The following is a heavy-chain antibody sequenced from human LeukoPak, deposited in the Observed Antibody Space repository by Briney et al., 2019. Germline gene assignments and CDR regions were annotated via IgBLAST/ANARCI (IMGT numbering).Heavy chain of an antibody. CDR1: GGSISSYY. Sequence: PSETLSLTCTVSGGSISSYYWSWIRQPPGKGLEWIGYIYYSGSTNYNPSLKSRVTISVDTSKNQFSLKLSSVTAADTAVYYCARAGYSSSWYAFEAGYYLDYWGQGTLVTVSS. CDR3: ARAGYSSSWYAFEAGYYLDY. V-gene: IGHV4-59*01. CDR2: IYYSGST. J-gene: IGHJ4*02. D-gene: IGHD6-13*01.